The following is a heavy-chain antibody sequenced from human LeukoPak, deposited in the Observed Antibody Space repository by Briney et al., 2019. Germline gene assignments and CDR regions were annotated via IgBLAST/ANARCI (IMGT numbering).Heavy chain of an antibody. CDR2: ISYDGSNK. Sequence: GRSLRLSCAASGFTFSSYGMHWVRQAPGKGLEWVAVISYDGSNKYYADSVKGRFTISRDNSKNTLYLQMNSLRAEDTAVYYCAKDPDYAWDQGTLVTVSS. J-gene: IGHJ5*02. CDR3: AKDPDYA. D-gene: IGHD4-17*01. V-gene: IGHV3-30*18. CDR1: GFTFSSYG.